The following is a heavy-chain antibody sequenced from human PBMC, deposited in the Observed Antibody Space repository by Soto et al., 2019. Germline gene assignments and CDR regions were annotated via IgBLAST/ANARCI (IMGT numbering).Heavy chain of an antibody. CDR3: ARDPHPLNYGGNSVNNWFDP. D-gene: IGHD4-17*01. Sequence: SETLSLTCTVSGGSISSYYWSWIRQPPGKGLEWIGYIYYSGSTNYNPSLKSRVTISVDTSKNQFSLKLSSVTAADTAVYYCARDPHPLNYGGNSVNNWFDPWGQGTLVXVSS. J-gene: IGHJ5*02. CDR1: GGSISSYY. V-gene: IGHV4-59*01. CDR2: IYYSGST.